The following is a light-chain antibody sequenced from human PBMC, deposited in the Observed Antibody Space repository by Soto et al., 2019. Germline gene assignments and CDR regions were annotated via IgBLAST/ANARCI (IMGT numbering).Light chain of an antibody. CDR1: NSNIGAGYD. Sequence: QSVLAQPPSVSGAPGQRVTISCTGSNSNIGAGYDVHWYQQLPGTVPKLLIYSNNNRPSGVPDRFSGSKSGASASLAITGLQAEDATVYYCQSYDSSLSAWVFGGGTKLTVL. CDR2: SNN. CDR3: QSYDSSLSAWV. J-gene: IGLJ3*02. V-gene: IGLV1-40*01.